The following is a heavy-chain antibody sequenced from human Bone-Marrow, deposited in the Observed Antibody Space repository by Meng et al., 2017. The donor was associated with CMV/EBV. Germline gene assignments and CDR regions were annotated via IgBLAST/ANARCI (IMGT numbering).Heavy chain of an antibody. CDR3: AKDLRRDIVVVPAAPRGDFQH. Sequence: GGSLRLSCAASGFTFSSYAMHWVRQAPGKGLEWVAVISYDGSNKYYADSVKGRFTISRDNSKNTLYLQMNSLRAEDTAVYYCAKDLRRDIVVVPAAPRGDFQHWGQGTLVTVSS. V-gene: IGHV3-30-3*01. CDR1: GFTFSSYA. J-gene: IGHJ1*01. CDR2: ISYDGSNK. D-gene: IGHD2-2*01.